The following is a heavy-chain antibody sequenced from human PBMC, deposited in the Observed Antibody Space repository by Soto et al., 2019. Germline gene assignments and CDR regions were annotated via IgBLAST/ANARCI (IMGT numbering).Heavy chain of an antibody. CDR1: GGSISSSSYY. J-gene: IGHJ4*02. D-gene: IGHD2-15*01. V-gene: IGHV4-39*01. Sequence: QLQLQESGPGLVKPSETLSLTCTVSGGSISSSSYYWGWIRQPPGKGLEWIGSIYYSGSTYYNPSLKSRVTISVDTSKNRFSLKLSSVTAADTAVYYCARHVLYCSGGSCYSEVGFDYWGQGTLVTVSS. CDR2: IYYSGST. CDR3: ARHVLYCSGGSCYSEVGFDY.